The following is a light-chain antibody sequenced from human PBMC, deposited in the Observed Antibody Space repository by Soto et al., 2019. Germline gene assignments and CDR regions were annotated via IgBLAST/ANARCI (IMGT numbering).Light chain of an antibody. CDR3: QQRGKWPST. V-gene: IGKV3-11*01. CDR2: DAY. J-gene: IGKJ2*02. CDR1: QSVDRH. Sequence: EVVLTQSPDTLSLSPGETATLSCRASQSVDRHVAWYQQKVGQAPRLLIYDAYTRATGVGTRFTGSGSAIDFSLTNTGLEPEDFAVYYCQQRGKWPSTFGPGTKVEMK.